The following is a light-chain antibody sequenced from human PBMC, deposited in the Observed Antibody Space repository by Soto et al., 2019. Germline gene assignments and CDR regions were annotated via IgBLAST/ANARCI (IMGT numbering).Light chain of an antibody. CDR3: QQYKRWPPIT. V-gene: IGKV3-15*01. CDR2: GAS. Sequence: VMTQSPATLSVSPGEGATLSCRASRNVSTNLAWYQQKPGLSPRLLMYGASTRTTGVPARFSGSGSGTEFTLTISSLQSEDFAVYYCQQYKRWPPITFGQGTRLEIK. J-gene: IGKJ5*01. CDR1: RNVSTN.